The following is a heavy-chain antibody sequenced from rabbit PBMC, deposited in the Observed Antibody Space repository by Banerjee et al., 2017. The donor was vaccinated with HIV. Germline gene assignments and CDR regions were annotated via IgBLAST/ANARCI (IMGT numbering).Heavy chain of an antibody. Sequence: QSLEESGGDLVKPGASLTLTCTASGFSLSSGYDMCWVRQAPGKGLEWIACIYTGSGHTYYASWAKGRFTISKTSSTTVTLQMTSLTAADTATYFCARGDYDANYFNLWGPGTVTVS. V-gene: IGHV1S40*01. D-gene: IGHD1-1*01. J-gene: IGHJ4*01. CDR3: ARGDYDANYFNL. CDR2: IYTGSGHT. CDR1: GFSLSSGYD.